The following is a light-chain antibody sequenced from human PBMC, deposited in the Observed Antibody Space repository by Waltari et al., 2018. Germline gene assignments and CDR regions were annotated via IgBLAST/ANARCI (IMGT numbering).Light chain of an antibody. J-gene: IGKJ1*01. V-gene: IGKV1-27*01. CDR2: AAS. CDR3: QKYNRAPRT. Sequence: DIQLTQSPSSLSASAGHRVTIACLASQDIGDSLAWYQQKPGKAPRLLIYAASTLHSGVPSRFSGSASGTDFTLTISSLQPEDVATYYCQKYNRAPRTFGQGTYVEIK. CDR1: QDIGDS.